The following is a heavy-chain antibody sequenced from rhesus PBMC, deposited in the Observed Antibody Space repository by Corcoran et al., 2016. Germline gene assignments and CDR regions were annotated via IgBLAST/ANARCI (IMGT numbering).Heavy chain of an antibody. CDR2: ITYSGST. J-gene: IGHJ4*01. V-gene: IGHV4-122*02. D-gene: IGHD3-34*01. Sequence: QVQLQESGPGLVKPSETLSLTRAVSGGSITSGYYYWSWIRQTPGKGPGWIGYITYSGSTSYNPTLKSRVTFSRDTSRNQFSLKLSSVTAAATAIYYCARDYGWGDYQRALDYWGQGVLVTVSS. CDR1: GGSITSGYYY. CDR3: ARDYGWGDYQRALDY.